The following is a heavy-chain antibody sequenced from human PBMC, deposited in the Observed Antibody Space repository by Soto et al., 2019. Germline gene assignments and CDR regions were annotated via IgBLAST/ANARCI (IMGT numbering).Heavy chain of an antibody. CDR1: GFTFSSYA. CDR2: ISGSGGST. CDR3: AKGRAYCGGDCYSSADY. D-gene: IGHD2-21*02. J-gene: IGHJ4*02. V-gene: IGHV3-23*01. Sequence: GGSLRLSCAASGFTFSSYAMSWVRQAPGKGLEWVSAISGSGGSTYYADSVKGRFTISRDNSKNTLYLQMNSLRAEDTAVYYCAKGRAYCGGDCYSSADYWGQGTLVTVSS.